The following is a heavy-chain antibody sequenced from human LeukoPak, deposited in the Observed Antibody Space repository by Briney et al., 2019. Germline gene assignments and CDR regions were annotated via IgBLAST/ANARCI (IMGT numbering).Heavy chain of an antibody. J-gene: IGHJ4*02. Sequence: PGGSLRLSCEASGFTFNNYAMGWVRQAPGKGLEWVSAISDGGGYTYFADYVKGRFTISRDNSKNTLYLQMNSLRAEDTAVYYCSKNENGGNWYYFDYWGQGTLVTVSS. D-gene: IGHD1-20*01. V-gene: IGHV3-23*01. CDR1: GFTFNNYA. CDR3: SKNENGGNWYYFDY. CDR2: ISDGGGYT.